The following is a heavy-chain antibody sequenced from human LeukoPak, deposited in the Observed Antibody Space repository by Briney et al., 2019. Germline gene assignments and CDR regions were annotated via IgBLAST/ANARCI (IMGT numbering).Heavy chain of an antibody. Sequence: SETLSLTCTVSGGSISSYYWSWIRQPAGKGLEWIGRIYTSGSTNYNPSLKSRVTMSVDTSKNQFSLKLSSVTAADTAVYYCARGRRVAAAVSGAFDIWGQGTMVTVSS. CDR1: GGSISSYY. J-gene: IGHJ3*02. CDR3: ARGRRVAAAVSGAFDI. CDR2: IYTSGST. D-gene: IGHD2-15*01. V-gene: IGHV4-4*07.